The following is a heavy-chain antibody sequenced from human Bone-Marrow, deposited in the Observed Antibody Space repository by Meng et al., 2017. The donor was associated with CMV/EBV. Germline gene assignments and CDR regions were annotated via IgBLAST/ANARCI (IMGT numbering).Heavy chain of an antibody. D-gene: IGHD3-22*01. CDR1: FSFSGYY. CDR2: ISSSANIM. Sequence: FSFSGYYMSWIRQAPGKGLEWVSYISSSANIMYYADSVKGRFTISRDNAKNSLFLQMNTLRAEDTAVYYCVRDRHYYDTSGRKNDYWGQGTLVTVSS. J-gene: IGHJ4*02. CDR3: VRDRHYYDTSGRKNDY. V-gene: IGHV3-11*01.